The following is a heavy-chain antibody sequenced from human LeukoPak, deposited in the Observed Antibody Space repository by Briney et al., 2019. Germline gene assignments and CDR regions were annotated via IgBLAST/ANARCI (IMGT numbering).Heavy chain of an antibody. J-gene: IGHJ4*02. V-gene: IGHV4-30-4*08. CDR2: IYYSGST. CDR1: GGSISSGDYY. Sequence: SETLSLTCTVSGGSISSGDYYWSWIRQPPGKGLEWIGYIYYSGSTYYNPSLKSRVTISVDRSKNQFFLKLSSVTAADTAVYYCARGDGYNLAQFDYWGQGTLVTVSS. CDR3: ARGDGYNLAQFDY. D-gene: IGHD5-24*01.